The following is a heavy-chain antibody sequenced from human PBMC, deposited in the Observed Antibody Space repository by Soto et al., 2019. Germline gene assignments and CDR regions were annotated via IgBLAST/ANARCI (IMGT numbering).Heavy chain of an antibody. D-gene: IGHD1-26*01. CDR2: IDHDGGTR. V-gene: IGHV3-7*05. J-gene: IGHJ4*02. CDR1: GFSFSTYW. CDR3: ASDLYSGTSHY. Sequence: EVQLVESGGGLVQPGGSLRLSCAASGFSFSTYWRNWVRQAPGKGLEWVANIDHDGGTRGYVASVKGRFTISRDNAKNSLYLQMNSLGVDDTALYYCASDLYSGTSHYWGQGTLVTVSS.